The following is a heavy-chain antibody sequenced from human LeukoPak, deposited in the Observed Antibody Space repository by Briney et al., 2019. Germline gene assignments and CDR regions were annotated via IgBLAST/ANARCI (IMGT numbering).Heavy chain of an antibody. J-gene: IGHJ4*02. CDR1: GFNFSSFG. CDR3: ARDLTGKYYIAY. Sequence: GGSLRLSCAASGFNFSSFGMHWVRQAPGEGLEWVAYIGYTGTNTYYADSVEGRFTISRDNSKNTVHLQMNSLRAADTALYSCARDLTGKYYIAYWGQGTLVTVSS. V-gene: IGHV3-30*02. D-gene: IGHD2-8*02. CDR2: IGYTGTNT.